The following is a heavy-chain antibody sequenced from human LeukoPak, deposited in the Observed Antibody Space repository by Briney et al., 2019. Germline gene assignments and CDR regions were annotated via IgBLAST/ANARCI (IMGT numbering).Heavy chain of an antibody. Sequence: GGSLRLSCAASGFTFSSCGMHWVRQAPGKGLEWVAFIRYDGSNKYYADSVKGRFTISRDNSKNTLYLQMNSLRAEDTAVYYCAKGYYYDSSALGGNWFDPWGQGTLVTVSS. CDR1: GFTFSSCG. V-gene: IGHV3-30*02. J-gene: IGHJ5*02. CDR2: IRYDGSNK. D-gene: IGHD3-22*01. CDR3: AKGYYYDSSALGGNWFDP.